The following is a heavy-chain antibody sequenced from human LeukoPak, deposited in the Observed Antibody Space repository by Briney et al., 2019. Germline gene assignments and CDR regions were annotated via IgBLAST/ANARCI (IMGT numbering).Heavy chain of an antibody. CDR2: INHSGST. D-gene: IGHD6-13*01. CDR3: ASLGAAACNFDY. V-gene: IGHV4-34*01. J-gene: IGHJ4*02. CDR1: GGSFSGYY. Sequence: SETLSLTCAVYGGSFSGYYWSWIRQPPGKGLEWIGEINHSGSTNYNPSLKSRVTISVDTSKNQFSLKLSSVTAADTAVYYCASLGAAACNFDYWGQGTLVTVSS.